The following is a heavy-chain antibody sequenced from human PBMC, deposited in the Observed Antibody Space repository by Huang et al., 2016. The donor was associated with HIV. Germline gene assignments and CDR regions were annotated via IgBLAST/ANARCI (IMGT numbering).Heavy chain of an antibody. Sequence: QVQLQQWGAGLLKPSETLSLICAVYGGYFSGCYWRWRRQSPGKGLEWSGEINHSGRTNYNPSLKSRLTISVDTSKNQFSLKLSSVTAADTAVYYCARERMMSWLDDHDAFDIWGQGTMVTVSS. CDR2: INHSGRT. D-gene: IGHD1-1*01. J-gene: IGHJ3*02. CDR3: ARERMMSWLDDHDAFDI. V-gene: IGHV4-34*01. CDR1: GGYFSGCY.